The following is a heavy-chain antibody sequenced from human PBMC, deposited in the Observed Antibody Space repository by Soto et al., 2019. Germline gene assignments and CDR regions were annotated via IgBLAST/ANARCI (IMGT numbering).Heavy chain of an antibody. V-gene: IGHV3-30*18. J-gene: IGHJ6*02. CDR1: GFTFSSYG. CDR2: ISYDGSNK. D-gene: IGHD2-2*01. Sequence: SLRLSCAASGFTFSSYGMHWVRQAPGKGLEWVAVISYDGSNKYYADSVKGRFTISRDNSKNTLYLQMNSLRAEDTAVYYCAKDALVVVPAALNYYYYYGMDVWGQGTTVTVSS. CDR3: AKDALVVVPAALNYYYYYGMDV.